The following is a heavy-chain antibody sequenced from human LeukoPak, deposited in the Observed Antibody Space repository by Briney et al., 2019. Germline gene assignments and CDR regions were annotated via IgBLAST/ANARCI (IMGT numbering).Heavy chain of an antibody. CDR2: ISSNGGST. D-gene: IGHD6-13*01. CDR1: GFTFSSYA. V-gene: IGHV3-64D*06. CDR3: VGYSSSPLDY. Sequence: GGSLRLSCSASGFTFSSYAMHWVRQAPGKGLEYVSAISSNGGSTYYADSVKGRFTISRDNSKNTRYLQMSSLRAEDTAVYYCVGYSSSPLDYWGQGTLVTVSS. J-gene: IGHJ4*02.